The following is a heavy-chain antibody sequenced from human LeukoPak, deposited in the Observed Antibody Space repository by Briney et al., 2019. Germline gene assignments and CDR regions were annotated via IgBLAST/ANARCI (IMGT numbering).Heavy chain of an antibody. D-gene: IGHD6-19*01. CDR3: ASKQWLVLGYFDY. CDR2: IYYSGST. V-gene: IGHV4-39*07. CDR1: GGSISSSSYY. J-gene: IGHJ4*02. Sequence: PSETLSLTCTVSGGSISSSSYYWGWIRQPPGKGLEWIGGIYYSGSTYYNPSLKSRVTISVDTSKNQFSLKLSSVTAADTAVYYCASKQWLVLGYFDYWGQGTLVTVSS.